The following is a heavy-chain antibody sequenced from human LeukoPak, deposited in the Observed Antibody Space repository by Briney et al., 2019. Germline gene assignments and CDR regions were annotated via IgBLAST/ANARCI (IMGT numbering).Heavy chain of an antibody. Sequence: ASVKVSCKASGGTFSSYAISWVGQAPGQGLEWMGGIIPIFGTANYAQKFQGRVTITADESTSTAYMELSSLRSEDTAVYYCARGPAYGDYGSYFDYWGQGTLVTVSS. D-gene: IGHD4-17*01. CDR1: GGTFSSYA. CDR2: IIPIFGTA. J-gene: IGHJ4*02. V-gene: IGHV1-69*13. CDR3: ARGPAYGDYGSYFDY.